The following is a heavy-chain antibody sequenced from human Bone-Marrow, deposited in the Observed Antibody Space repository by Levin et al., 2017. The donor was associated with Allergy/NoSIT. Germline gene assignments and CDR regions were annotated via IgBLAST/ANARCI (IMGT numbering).Heavy chain of an antibody. CDR2: ISGSGGST. V-gene: IGHV3-23*01. CDR1: GFTFSSYA. D-gene: IGHD4-23*01. CDR3: AKWSDNSPKRNHSYNWFDP. Sequence: GGSLRLSCAASGFTFSSYAMSWVRQAPGKGLEWVSAISGSGGSTYYADSVKGRFTISRDNSKNTLYLQMNSLRAEDTAVYYCAKWSDNSPKRNHSYNWFDPWGQGTLVTVSS. J-gene: IGHJ5*02.